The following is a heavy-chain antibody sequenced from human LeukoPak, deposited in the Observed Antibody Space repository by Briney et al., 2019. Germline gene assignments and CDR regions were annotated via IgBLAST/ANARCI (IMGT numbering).Heavy chain of an antibody. CDR1: GYSISSGYY. J-gene: IGHJ5*02. CDR3: ARDLRIAARPGWFDP. V-gene: IGHV4-38-2*02. D-gene: IGHD6-6*01. CDR2: IYHSGST. Sequence: PSETLSLTCTVSGYSISSGYYWGWIRQPPGKGLEWIGSIYHSGSTYYNPSFKSRVTISVDTSKNQFSLKLSSVTAADTAVYYCARDLRIAARPGWFDPWGQGTLVTVSS.